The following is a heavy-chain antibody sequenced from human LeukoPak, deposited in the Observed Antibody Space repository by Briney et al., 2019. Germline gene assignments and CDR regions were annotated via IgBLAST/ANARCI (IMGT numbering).Heavy chain of an antibody. Sequence: SQSLSLTCAVSGGSISSGDSYGSSIRQPPGKCLEWIGYIYYRGSTYYNPSRKSRVTISVDTSKNEFSLKLSSVTAADTAVYYCARKQRWFDPWGQGTLVTVSS. CDR3: ARKQRWFDP. CDR2: IYYRGST. V-gene: IGHV4-30-4*01. CDR1: GGSISSGDSY. J-gene: IGHJ5*02.